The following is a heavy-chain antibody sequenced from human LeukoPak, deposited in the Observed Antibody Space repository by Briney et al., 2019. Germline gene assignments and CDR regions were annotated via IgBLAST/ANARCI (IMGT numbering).Heavy chain of an antibody. CDR1: GGSISSYY. V-gene: IGHV4-4*07. Sequence: PSETLSLTCTVSGGSISSYYWSWIRQPAGKGLEWIGRIYTSGSTNYNPSLKSRVTISVDTSKNQFSLKLSSVTAADTAVYYCARVSAVTSLWYFDLWGRGTLVTVSS. J-gene: IGHJ2*01. CDR2: IYTSGST. D-gene: IGHD4-17*01. CDR3: ARVSAVTSLWYFDL.